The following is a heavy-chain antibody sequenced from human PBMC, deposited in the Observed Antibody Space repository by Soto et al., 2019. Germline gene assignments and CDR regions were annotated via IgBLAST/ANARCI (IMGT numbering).Heavy chain of an antibody. J-gene: IGHJ4*02. CDR2: IYYSGST. Sequence: SDPLSPPRTVAGGAISTSSHYWGWIRQPPGKGPELIGIIYYSGSTYYIPSLKSRVTISVDTSKNQFSLKLSSVTAADTAVYYCSRRYYDFWSGLLSGYYFDYWGQGTLVTVSS. CDR3: SRRYYDFWSGLLSGYYFDY. D-gene: IGHD3-3*01. CDR1: GGAISTSSHY. V-gene: IGHV4-39*01.